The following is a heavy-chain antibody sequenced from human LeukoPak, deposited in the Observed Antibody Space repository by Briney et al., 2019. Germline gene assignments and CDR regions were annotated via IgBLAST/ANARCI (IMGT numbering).Heavy chain of an antibody. V-gene: IGHV4-59*11. CDR1: GSSLGRHY. J-gene: IGHJ4*02. CDR3: AGAKAAGSYDF. D-gene: IGHD6-13*01. CDR2: THFSGSS. Sequence: SETLSLTCSVSGSSLGRHYWTWIRQPPGKGLEGIGYTHFSGSSNYNPSLNSRATTSLDRARNQISLTLTSVTAADTAVYFCAGAKAAGSYDFWGQGTLVTVSS.